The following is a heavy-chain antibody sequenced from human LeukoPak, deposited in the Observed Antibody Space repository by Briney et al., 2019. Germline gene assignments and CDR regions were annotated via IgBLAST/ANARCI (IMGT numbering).Heavy chain of an antibody. V-gene: IGHV3-23*01. Sequence: PGGSLRPSCAASGFTFSSYAMSWVRQAPGKGLEWVSSLSGSGGSPNYANSVKGRFTISRDNSKNTLYLQMNSLRAEDTAVYYCANALGGGNTWYYFDCWGQGTLVTVSS. D-gene: IGHD6-13*01. CDR3: ANALGGGNTWYYFDC. CDR1: GFTFSSYA. J-gene: IGHJ4*02. CDR2: LSGSGGSP.